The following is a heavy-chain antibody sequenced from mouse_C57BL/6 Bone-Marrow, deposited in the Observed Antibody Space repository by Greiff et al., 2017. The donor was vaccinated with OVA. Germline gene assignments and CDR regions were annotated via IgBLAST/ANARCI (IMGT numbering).Heavy chain of an antibody. CDR1: GFNIKDDY. CDR2: IDPENGDT. V-gene: IGHV14-4*01. J-gene: IGHJ2*01. D-gene: IGHD3-3*01. Sequence: VQLQQSGAELVRPGASVKLSCTASGFNIKDDYMHWVKQRPEQGLEWIGWIDPENGDTEYASKFQGKATITADTSSNTAYLRLSSLTSEDTAVYYCTVLGYYFDYWGQGTTLTVSS. CDR3: TVLGYYFDY.